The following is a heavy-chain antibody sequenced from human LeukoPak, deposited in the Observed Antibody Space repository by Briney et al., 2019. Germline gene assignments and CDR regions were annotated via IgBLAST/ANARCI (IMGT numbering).Heavy chain of an antibody. J-gene: IGHJ5*02. D-gene: IGHD5-12*01. V-gene: IGHV4-39*01. CDR1: GGSISSSSYY. CDR2: IYYSGST. CDR3: ARQGGYSGYDPNRWFDP. Sequence: NPSETLSLTCTVSGGSISSSSYYWGWIRQPPGKGLEWIGSIYYSGSTYYNPSFKSRVTISVDTSKNQFSLKLSSVTAADTAVYYCARQGGYSGYDPNRWFDPWGPGTLVTVSS.